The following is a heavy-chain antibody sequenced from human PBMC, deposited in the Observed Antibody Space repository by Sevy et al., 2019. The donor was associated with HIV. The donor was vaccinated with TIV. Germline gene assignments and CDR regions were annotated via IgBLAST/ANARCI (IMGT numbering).Heavy chain of an antibody. CDR1: GFTFSSYA. Sequence: GGSLRLSCAASGFTFSSYAMSWVRQAPGKGLEWLSAISGSGGSTYYADSVKGRFTISRDNSKNTLYLQMNSLRAEDTAAYYCAKGMVDYYYMDVWRKGTTVTVSS. V-gene: IGHV3-23*01. D-gene: IGHD2-8*01. CDR2: ISGSGGST. J-gene: IGHJ6*03. CDR3: AKGMVDYYYMDV.